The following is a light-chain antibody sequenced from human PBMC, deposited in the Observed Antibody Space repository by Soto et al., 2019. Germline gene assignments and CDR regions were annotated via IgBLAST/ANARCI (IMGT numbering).Light chain of an antibody. Sequence: EIVLTQSPVTLSLSPGERATLSCRASQTVGSYLAWYQQKPGQAPRLLIYDASNRAAGIPARFSGSGSGTDFTLTISSLEPEDFAVYYCQQRSHWPSTCGGGNKVEIK. CDR3: QQRSHWPST. CDR2: DAS. CDR1: QTVGSY. V-gene: IGKV3-11*01. J-gene: IGKJ4*01.